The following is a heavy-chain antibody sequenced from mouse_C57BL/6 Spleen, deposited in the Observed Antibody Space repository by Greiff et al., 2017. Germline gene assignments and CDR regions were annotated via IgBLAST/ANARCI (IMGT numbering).Heavy chain of an antibody. Sequence: VQLQQSGAELVRPGTSVKVSCKASGYAFTNYLIEWVKQRPGQGLEWIGLINPGSGGTNYNEKFKGKATLTADKSSSTAYMQLSSLTSEDSAVYFWASYPYYCGFYWGQGTTLTVSA. CDR3: ASYPYYCGFY. CDR1: GYAFTNYL. D-gene: IGHD1-1*01. V-gene: IGHV1-54*01. J-gene: IGHJ2*01. CDR2: INPGSGGT.